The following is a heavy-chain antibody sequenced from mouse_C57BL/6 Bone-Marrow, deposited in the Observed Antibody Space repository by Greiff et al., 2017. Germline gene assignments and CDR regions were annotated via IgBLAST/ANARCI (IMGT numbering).Heavy chain of an antibody. CDR2: IDPETGGT. Sequence: QVQLKESGAELVRPGASVTLSYKASGYTFTDYEMHWVKQTPVHGLEWIGAIDPETGGTAYNQKFKGKAILTADKSSSTAYMELRSLTSEDSSVYYGTRRPAWFAYWGQGTLVTGSA. V-gene: IGHV1-15*01. J-gene: IGHJ3*01. CDR3: TRRPAWFAY. CDR1: GYTFTDYE.